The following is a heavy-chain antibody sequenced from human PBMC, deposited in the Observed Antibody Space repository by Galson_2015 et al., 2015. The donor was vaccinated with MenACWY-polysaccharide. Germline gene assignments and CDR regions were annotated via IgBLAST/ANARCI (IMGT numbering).Heavy chain of an antibody. J-gene: IGHJ3*02. CDR3: ARDCYGAPPHAQNDAFDI. V-gene: IGHV3-7*01. CDR2: IMQVGREK. Sequence: SLRLSCAASGFTFSSYAMSWVRQVPGKGLEWVANIMQVGREKNYVDSVKGRFTISRDNAKKSLYLQMNSLRAEDTAVYYCARDCYGAPPHAQNDAFDIWGQGTMVTVSS. CDR1: GFTFSSYA. D-gene: IGHD3-10*01.